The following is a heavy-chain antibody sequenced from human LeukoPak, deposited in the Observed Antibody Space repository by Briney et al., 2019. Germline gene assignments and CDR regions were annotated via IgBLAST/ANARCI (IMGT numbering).Heavy chain of an antibody. D-gene: IGHD6-13*01. Sequence: VASVKVSCKASGGTFRSYAISWVRQAPGQGLEWMGGIIPIFGTANYAQKFQGRVTITTDESTSTAYMELSSLRSEDTAVYYCARVGSSSWSNGYDYWGQGTLVTVSS. V-gene: IGHV1-69*05. CDR1: GGTFRSYA. J-gene: IGHJ4*02. CDR3: ARVGSSSWSNGYDY. CDR2: IIPIFGTA.